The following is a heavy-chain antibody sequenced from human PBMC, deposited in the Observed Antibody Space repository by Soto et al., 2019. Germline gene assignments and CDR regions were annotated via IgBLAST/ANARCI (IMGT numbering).Heavy chain of an antibody. D-gene: IGHD1-26*01. V-gene: IGHV1-69*13. CDR1: GGTFSSYA. Sequence: SVKVSCKASGGTFSSYAISWVRQAPGQGLEWMGGIIPIFGTANYAQKFQGRVTITADESTSTAYMELSSLRSEDTAVYYCARDRGGSYRYYYYYGMDVWGQGTTVTVSS. CDR2: IIPIFGTA. CDR3: ARDRGGSYRYYYYYGMDV. J-gene: IGHJ6*02.